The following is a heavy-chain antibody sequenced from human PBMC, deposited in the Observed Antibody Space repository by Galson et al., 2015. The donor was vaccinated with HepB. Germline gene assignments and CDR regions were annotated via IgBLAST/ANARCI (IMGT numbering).Heavy chain of an antibody. Sequence: SVKVSCKASGYTFTSYAMNWVRQAPGQGLEWMGWINTNTGNPTYAQGFTGRFVFSLDTSVSTAYLQISSLKAGDTAVYYCASEQYSGIVVVPAANPFDYWGQGTLVTVSS. CDR1: GYTFTSYA. D-gene: IGHD2-2*01. CDR2: INTNTGNP. V-gene: IGHV7-4-1*02. CDR3: ASEQYSGIVVVPAANPFDY. J-gene: IGHJ4*02.